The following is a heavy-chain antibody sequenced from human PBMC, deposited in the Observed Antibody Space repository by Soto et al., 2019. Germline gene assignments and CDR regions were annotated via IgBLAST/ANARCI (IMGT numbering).Heavy chain of an antibody. CDR2: INAGNGNT. J-gene: IGHJ4*02. D-gene: IGHD6-19*01. V-gene: IGHV1-3*01. CDR1: GYTFTSYA. Sequence: ASVKVSCKASGYTFTSYAMHWVRQAPGQRLEWMGWINAGNGNTKYSQKFQGRVTITRDTSASTAYMELSSLGSEDTAVYYCARAVAVAADFDYWGQGTLVTSPQ. CDR3: ARAVAVAADFDY.